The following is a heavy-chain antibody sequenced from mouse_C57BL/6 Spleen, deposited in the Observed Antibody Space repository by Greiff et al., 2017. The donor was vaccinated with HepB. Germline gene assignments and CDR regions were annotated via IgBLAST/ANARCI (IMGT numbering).Heavy chain of an antibody. J-gene: IGHJ2*01. V-gene: IGHV1-61*01. CDR1: GYTFTSYW. Sequence: VQLQQPGAELVRPGSSVKLSCKASGYTFTSYWMDWVKQRPGQGLEWIGNIYPSDSETHYNQKFKDKATLTVDKSSSTAYMQLSSLTSEDSAVYYCAREVCDGYPERGYYFDYWGQGTTLTVSS. CDR2: IYPSDSET. CDR3: AREVCDGYPERGYYFDY. D-gene: IGHD2-3*01.